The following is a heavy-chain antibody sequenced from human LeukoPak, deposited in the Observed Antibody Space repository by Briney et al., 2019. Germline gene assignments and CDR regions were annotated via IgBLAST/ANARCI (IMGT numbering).Heavy chain of an antibody. D-gene: IGHD6-13*01. CDR1: GYTFTSYY. Sequence: ASVKVSCKASGYTFTSYYMHWVRQAPGQGLEWMGIIKPSGGSTSYAQKFQGRVTVTRDMSTSTVYMELSNLRSEDTAVYYCARDRGIPAAGTFDYWGQGALVTVSS. V-gene: IGHV1-46*01. J-gene: IGHJ4*02. CDR2: IKPSGGST. CDR3: ARDRGIPAAGTFDY.